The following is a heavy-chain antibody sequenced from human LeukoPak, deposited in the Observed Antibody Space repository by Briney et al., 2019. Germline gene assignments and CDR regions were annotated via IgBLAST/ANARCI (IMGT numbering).Heavy chain of an antibody. CDR3: ARGYYDILTGYYP. V-gene: IGHV3-7*01. CDR1: GFTFSSYW. CDR2: IKQDGSEK. Sequence: GGSLRLSCAASGFTFSSYWMSWVRQAPGKGLEWVANIKQDGSEKYYVDSVKGRFTISRDNAKNSLYMQMNSLRAEDTAVYYCARGYYDILTGYYPWGQGTLVTVSS. D-gene: IGHD3-9*01. J-gene: IGHJ5*02.